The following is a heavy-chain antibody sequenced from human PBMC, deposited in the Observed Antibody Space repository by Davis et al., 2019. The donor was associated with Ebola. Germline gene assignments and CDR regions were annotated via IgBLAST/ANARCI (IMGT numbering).Heavy chain of an antibody. CDR3: ARGPIWFGELLYYYYGMDV. Sequence: MPSETLSLTCAVSGGSISSGGYSWSWIRQPPGKGLEWIGYIYYSGSTYYNPSLKSRVIISVDTSKNQFSLKLSSVTAADTAVYYCARGPIWFGELLYYYYGMDVWGQGTTVTVSS. D-gene: IGHD3-10*01. V-gene: IGHV4-30-4*07. CDR1: GGSISSGGYS. J-gene: IGHJ6*02. CDR2: IYYSGST.